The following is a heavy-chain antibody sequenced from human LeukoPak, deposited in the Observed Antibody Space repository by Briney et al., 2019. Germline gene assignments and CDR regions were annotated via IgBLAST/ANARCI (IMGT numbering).Heavy chain of an antibody. Sequence: SETLSLTCIVSGDSIRNYYWNWIRQAPGEALEWIGHIHSNGDIAYNFSLKSRVTISMDTSKNQFSLKLSSVTAADTAVYYCGRWGYFDSGNYFVVDYWGQGNVVTVSS. CDR1: GDSIRNYY. D-gene: IGHD3-22*01. CDR3: GRWGYFDSGNYFVVDY. CDR2: IHSNGDI. V-gene: IGHV4-59*01. J-gene: IGHJ4*02.